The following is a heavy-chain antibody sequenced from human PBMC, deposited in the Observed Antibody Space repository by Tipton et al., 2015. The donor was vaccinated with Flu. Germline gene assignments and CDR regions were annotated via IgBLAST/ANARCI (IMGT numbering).Heavy chain of an antibody. CDR2: IYYSGST. CDR3: ARDHYDLGPVDY. V-gene: IGHV4-31*02. J-gene: IGHJ4*02. D-gene: IGHD3-16*01. CDR1: GGSISSGGYY. Sequence: LRLSCTVSGGSISSGGYYWSWIRQHPGKGLEWIGYIYYSGSTYYNPSLKSRVTISVDTSKNQFSLKLSSVTAADTAVYYCARDHYDLGPVDYWGQGTLVTVSS.